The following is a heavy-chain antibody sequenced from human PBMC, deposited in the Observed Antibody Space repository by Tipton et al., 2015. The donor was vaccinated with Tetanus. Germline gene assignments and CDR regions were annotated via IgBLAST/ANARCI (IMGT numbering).Heavy chain of an antibody. CDR1: GGSISSSSYY. CDR3: AREGLAGQWLVNRAWAIGY. D-gene: IGHD6-19*01. V-gene: IGHV4-39*02. J-gene: IGHJ4*02. Sequence: LSLTCTVSGGSISSSSYYWGWIRHPPGKGLEWIGSIYYSGSTYYNPSLKSRVTISADTSKDQFSLKLSSGTAADTAVYYCAREGLAGQWLVNRAWAIGYWGQGTLVTVSS. CDR2: IYYSGST.